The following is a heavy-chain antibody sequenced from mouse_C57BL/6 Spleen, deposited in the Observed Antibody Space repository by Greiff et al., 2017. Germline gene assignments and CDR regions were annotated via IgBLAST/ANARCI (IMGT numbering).Heavy chain of an antibody. Sequence: VQLQQPGAELVMPGPSVTLSCKASGYTFTSYWMHWVKQRPGQGLAWIGEIDPSDSYTNYNQKFKGKTTLTVDKTSSTAYMQLSSLTAEDTAVYYCARSRGLSFDDGGKGTTLTVAS. J-gene: IGHJ2*01. CDR2: IDPSDSYT. CDR1: GYTFTSYW. CDR3: ARSRGLSFDD. V-gene: IGHV1-69*01. D-gene: IGHD3-3*01.